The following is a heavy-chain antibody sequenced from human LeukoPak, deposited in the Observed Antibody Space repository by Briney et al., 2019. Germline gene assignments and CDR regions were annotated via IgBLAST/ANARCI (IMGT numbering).Heavy chain of an antibody. CDR2: ISSGGDNT. D-gene: IGHD5-24*01. J-gene: IGHJ4*02. CDR1: GFTFSNYG. CDR3: AKAGGGSGYNPLGY. Sequence: GGSLRLSCVASGFTFSNYGMTWVRQAPGKGLEWVSVISSGGDNTFYADSVKGRFTISRDNSKYTFYLQMNSLRDEDTALYYCAKAGGGSGYNPLGYWGQGTLVTVSS. V-gene: IGHV3-23*01.